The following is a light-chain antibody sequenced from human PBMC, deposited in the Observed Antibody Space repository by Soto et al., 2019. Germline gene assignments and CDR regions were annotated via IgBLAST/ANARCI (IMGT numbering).Light chain of an antibody. CDR1: SSDMWGNNY. Sequence: QSALTQPASVSGSPGQSITISCTGASSDMWGNNYVSWYQHYPGKAPKLMICDVSNRPSGVSDRFSGSKSGNTASLTISGLQAEDEADYYCSAFTGTPYVFGTGTKVTVL. V-gene: IGLV2-14*03. J-gene: IGLJ1*01. CDR2: DVS. CDR3: SAFTGTPYV.